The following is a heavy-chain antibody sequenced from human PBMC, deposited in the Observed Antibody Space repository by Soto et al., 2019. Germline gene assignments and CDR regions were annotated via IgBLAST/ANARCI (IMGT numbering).Heavy chain of an antibody. V-gene: IGHV3-23*01. D-gene: IGHD1-26*01. CDR1: EFTFSSYA. J-gene: IGHJ4*02. CDR2: ISGSGERT. Sequence: GGSLRLSCAASEFTFSSYAMSWVRQAPGKGLEWVSIISGSGERTYYADSVKGRFTISRDNSKNTLYLQMNSLRAEDTAVYYCAKVKEGATDYWGQGTLVTVSS. CDR3: AKVKEGATDY.